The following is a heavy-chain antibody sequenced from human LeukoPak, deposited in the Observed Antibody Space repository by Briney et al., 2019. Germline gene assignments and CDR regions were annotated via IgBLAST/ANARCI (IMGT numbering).Heavy chain of an antibody. V-gene: IGHV4-59*01. D-gene: IGHD3-10*01. J-gene: IGHJ4*02. Sequence: SETLSLTCTVSGGSISSYYWSWIRQPPGKGLEWIGYIYYSGSTNYNPSLKSRVTISVDTSKNQFSLKLSSVTAADTAVYYCARDGMGSGSYFNYWGQGTLVTVSS. CDR1: GGSISSYY. CDR3: ARDGMGSGSYFNY. CDR2: IYYSGST.